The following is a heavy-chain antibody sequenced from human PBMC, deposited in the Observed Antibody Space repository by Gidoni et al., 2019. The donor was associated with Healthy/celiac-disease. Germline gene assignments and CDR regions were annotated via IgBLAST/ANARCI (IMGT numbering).Heavy chain of an antibody. CDR2: ISAYNGNT. CDR1: GYTFTSYG. CDR3: ARVMTTVTPLDAFDI. Sequence: QVQLVQSGAEVKKPGASVKVSCKASGYTFTSYGISWVRQAPGQGLEWMGWISAYNGNTNYAQKLQGRVTMTTDTSTSTAYRELRSLRSDDTAVYYCARVMTTVTPLDAFDIWGQGTMVTVSS. J-gene: IGHJ3*02. V-gene: IGHV1-18*04. D-gene: IGHD4-17*01.